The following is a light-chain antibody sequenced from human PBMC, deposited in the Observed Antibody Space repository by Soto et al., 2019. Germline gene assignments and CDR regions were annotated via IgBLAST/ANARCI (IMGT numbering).Light chain of an antibody. CDR2: WAS. J-gene: IGKJ4*02. Sequence: DIVMTQSPDSLAVSLGERATINCKSSQSVLYSSNNKNYLDWYQQKPGQPPKLLIYWASTRESGVPERFSGSGSGTDFTLTISSLQAEDVAVYYCQQYYSTPRTFGGGTKVEIK. CDR3: QQYYSTPRT. CDR1: QSVLYSSNNKNY. V-gene: IGKV4-1*01.